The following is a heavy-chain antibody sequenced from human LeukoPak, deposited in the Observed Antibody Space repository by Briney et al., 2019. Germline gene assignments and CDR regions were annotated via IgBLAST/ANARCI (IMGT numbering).Heavy chain of an antibody. D-gene: IGHD5-24*01. CDR1: GGTFSSYA. J-gene: IGHJ6*02. V-gene: IGHV1-69*13. CDR3: ARGGEMATTNRFDYYYGMDV. CDR2: IIPIFGTA. Sequence: SVKVSCKASGGTFSSYAISWVRQAPGQGLEWMGGIIPIFGTANYAQKFQGRVTITADESTSTAYMELSSLRSEDTAVYYCARGGEMATTNRFDYYYGMDVWGQGTTVTVSS.